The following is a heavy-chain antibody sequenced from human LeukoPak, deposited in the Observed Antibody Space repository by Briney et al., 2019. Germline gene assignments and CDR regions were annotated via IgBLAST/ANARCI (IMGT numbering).Heavy chain of an antibody. CDR2: ISGSGDST. CDR1: GFTFNTYG. Sequence: PGGSQRLSCAASGFTFNTYGMTWVRQAPGKGLEWVSTISGSGDSTYYADSVKGRFTISRENLKNTLYLQMNSLRVEDTAVYYCAREVGANDYWGQGTLVTVSS. V-gene: IGHV3-23*01. D-gene: IGHD1-26*01. J-gene: IGHJ4*02. CDR3: AREVGANDY.